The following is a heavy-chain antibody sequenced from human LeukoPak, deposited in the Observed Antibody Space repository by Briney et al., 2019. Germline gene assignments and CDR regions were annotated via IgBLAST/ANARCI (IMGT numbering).Heavy chain of an antibody. Sequence: ASVKVSCKASGYTFTSYGISWVRQAPGQGLEWMGWISAYNGNTNYAQKLQGRVTMTTDTSTSTAYMELRSLRSDDTAVYYCARDSYYDSSGYQPFDYWGQGTLVTVSS. CDR3: ARDSYYDSSGYQPFDY. V-gene: IGHV1-18*01. D-gene: IGHD3-22*01. CDR2: ISAYNGNT. J-gene: IGHJ4*02. CDR1: GYTFTSYG.